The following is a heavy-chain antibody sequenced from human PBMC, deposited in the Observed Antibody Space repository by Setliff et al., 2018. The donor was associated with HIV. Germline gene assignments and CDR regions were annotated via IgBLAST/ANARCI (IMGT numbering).Heavy chain of an antibody. D-gene: IGHD2-15*01. CDR3: ARARRAGSGPKYFQH. CDR1: GGSISSYY. CDR2: IYTSGST. J-gene: IGHJ1*01. V-gene: IGHV4-4*09. Sequence: SETLSLTCTVSGGSISSYYWSWIRQPPGKGLEWIGYIYTSGSTNYNPSLKSRVTMSVDKSKNQFSLRLSSVTAADTAVYYCARARRAGSGPKYFQHWGQGTQVTVSS.